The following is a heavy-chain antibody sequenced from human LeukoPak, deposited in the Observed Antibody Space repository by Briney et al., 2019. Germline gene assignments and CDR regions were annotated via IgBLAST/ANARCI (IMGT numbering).Heavy chain of an antibody. CDR3: ARHQYCSSTSCLAGYYYYYYMDV. V-gene: IGHV4-38-2*01. Sequence: PSETLSLTCAVFGYSLSSGYYWGWIRQPPGKGLEWIGSIYHSGSTYYNPSLKSRVTISVDTSKNQFSLKLSSVTAADTAVYYCARHQYCSSTSCLAGYYYYYYMDVWGKGTTVTVSS. CDR1: GYSLSSGYY. D-gene: IGHD2-2*01. J-gene: IGHJ6*03. CDR2: IYHSGST.